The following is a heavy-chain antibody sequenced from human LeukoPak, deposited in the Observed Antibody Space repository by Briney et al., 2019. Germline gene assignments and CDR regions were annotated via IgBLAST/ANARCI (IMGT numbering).Heavy chain of an antibody. V-gene: IGHV1-2*02. J-gene: IGHJ4*02. Sequence: GATLKVCCKASGYTFTGYYTHWVPQAPGQGPEWMGWINPNSGGTNYAQKFQGRVTMTRDRSINTAYMDLRSLTYDDTAVYYCARDKPAEAALDFWGQGTLVTVSS. CDR3: ARDKPAEAALDF. CDR2: INPNSGGT. CDR1: GYTFTGYY.